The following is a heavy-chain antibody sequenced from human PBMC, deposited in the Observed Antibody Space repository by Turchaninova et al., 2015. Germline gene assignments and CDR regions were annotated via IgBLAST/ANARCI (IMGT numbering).Heavy chain of an antibody. V-gene: IGHV2-5*02. CDR3: THRRQKGDSYGY. CDR2: ISWDDDK. CDR1: GFSFSPTGVG. J-gene: IGHJ4*02. Sequence: QLTLQESGPTLVNPTQPLTLTCTFPGFSFSPTGVGVGWIRQPQGKALEWLALISWDDDKRYRPSLKSRLNITKDTSKNQVVLTMTNMDPVDTATYYCTHRRQKGDSYGYWGQGVLVTVSS. D-gene: IGHD5-18*01.